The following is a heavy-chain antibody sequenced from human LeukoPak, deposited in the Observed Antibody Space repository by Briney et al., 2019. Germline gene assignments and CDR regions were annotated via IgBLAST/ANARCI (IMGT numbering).Heavy chain of an antibody. V-gene: IGHV3-21*01. CDR3: ARKAVGIFDY. CDR2: VSNTSSSYI. J-gene: IGHJ4*02. Sequence: GWSLRLSRPASGFTFTHYALNWVRPPPPRELEGVSSVSNTSSSYIYYPDSVKGRFTISRDNPKHSLYQAMNSLSAEDTAVYYCARKAVGIFDYWGQGTLVTVFS. CDR1: GFTFTHYA. D-gene: IGHD3-10*01.